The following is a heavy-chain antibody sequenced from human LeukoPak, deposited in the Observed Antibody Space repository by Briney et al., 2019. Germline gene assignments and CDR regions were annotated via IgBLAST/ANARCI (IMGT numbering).Heavy chain of an antibody. Sequence: SETLSLTCAVYGGSFSGYYWSWIRQPPGQGLEWIGEINHSGSTNYNPSLKSRVTISVDTSKNQFSLKLSSVTAADTAVYYCARGPNYYDSSGYFGGRPYYYYYGMDVWGQGTTVTVSS. D-gene: IGHD3-22*01. J-gene: IGHJ6*02. CDR3: ARGPNYYDSSGYFGGRPYYYYYGMDV. CDR2: INHSGST. V-gene: IGHV4-34*01. CDR1: GGSFSGYY.